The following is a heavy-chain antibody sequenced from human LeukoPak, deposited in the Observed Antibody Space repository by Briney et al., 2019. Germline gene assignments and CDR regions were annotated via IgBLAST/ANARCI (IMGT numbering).Heavy chain of an antibody. CDR3: ARDPNYADLDY. CDR1: GYTFVNYY. Sequence: ASVKVSCKASGYTFVNYYIHWVRQAPGQGLEWMGIINPSGGSTSYAQKFQGRVTVTRDTSTSTVYMELSSLRSDDTAVYYCARDPNYADLDYWGQGTLVTVSS. D-gene: IGHD1-7*01. V-gene: IGHV1-46*01. J-gene: IGHJ4*02. CDR2: INPSGGST.